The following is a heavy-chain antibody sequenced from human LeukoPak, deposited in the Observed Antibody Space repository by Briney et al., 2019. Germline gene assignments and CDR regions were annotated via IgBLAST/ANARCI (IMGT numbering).Heavy chain of an antibody. CDR3: TTVRGSYYGHLGY. CDR2: VKSKTDGGTT. CDR1: GFTFSNAW. J-gene: IGHJ6*04. V-gene: IGHV3-15*01. Sequence: GGSLRLSCAASGFTFSNAWMSWVRQAPGKGLEWVGRVKSKTDGGTTDYAAPVKGRFTISRDDSKNTLYLQMNSLKTEDTAVYYCTTVRGSYYGHLGYWGKGTTVTVSS. D-gene: IGHD1-26*01.